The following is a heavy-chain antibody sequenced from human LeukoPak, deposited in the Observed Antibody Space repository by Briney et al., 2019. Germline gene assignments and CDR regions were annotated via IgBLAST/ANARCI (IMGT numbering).Heavy chain of an antibody. CDR3: ARGIESYGDYGY. V-gene: IGHV4-39*01. J-gene: IGHJ4*02. D-gene: IGHD4-17*01. Sequence: PSETLSLTCTVSGGSISSSSYYWGWIRQPPGKGLEWIGSIYYSGSTYYNPSLKSRVTISVDTSKNQFSLKLSSVTAADTAVYYCARGIESYGDYGYWGQGILVTVS. CDR1: GGSISSSSYY. CDR2: IYYSGST.